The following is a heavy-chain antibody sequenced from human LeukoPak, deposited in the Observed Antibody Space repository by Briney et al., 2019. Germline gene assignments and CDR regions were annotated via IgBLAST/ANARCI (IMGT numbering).Heavy chain of an antibody. V-gene: IGHV4-30-4*08. Sequence: SETLSLTCTVSGGSISSGDYYWRWLRQPPGKGLEWIGYIYYSGSTYYNPSLKSRVTISVDTSKNQFSLKLSSVTAADTAVYYCARDCSSTSCFCSWGQGTLVTVSS. CDR1: GGSISSGDYY. J-gene: IGHJ4*02. CDR3: ARDCSSTSCFCS. D-gene: IGHD2-2*01. CDR2: IYYSGST.